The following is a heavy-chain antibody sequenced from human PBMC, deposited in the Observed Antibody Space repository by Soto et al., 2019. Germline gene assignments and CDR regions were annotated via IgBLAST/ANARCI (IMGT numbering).Heavy chain of an antibody. Sequence: EVQLVESGGGLVQPGGSLRLSCAASGFTFSSYAMNWVRQAPGKGLEYVSAISSNGGSTYYANSVKGRFTISRDNSKNTLYLQMGSLRAEDMAVYDCARRYSSSSHFDYWGQGTLVTVSS. D-gene: IGHD6-6*01. CDR3: ARRYSSSSHFDY. CDR2: ISSNGGST. CDR1: GFTFSSYA. V-gene: IGHV3-64*01. J-gene: IGHJ4*02.